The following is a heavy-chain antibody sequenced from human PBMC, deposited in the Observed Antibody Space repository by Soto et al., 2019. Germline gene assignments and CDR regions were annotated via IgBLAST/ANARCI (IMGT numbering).Heavy chain of an antibody. D-gene: IGHD4-17*01. CDR2: IYWDDDK. CDR1: GFSLSTSGVG. J-gene: IGHJ3*02. Sequence: QITLQESAPVLVRPTETLTLTCTYSGFSLSTSGVGVGWVRQSPGKALEWLAVIYWDDDKRYMPSLQNRLTISKDTSRNQVVLAMAHMRPMDTGTYYCARRLRQSGNYWDSGAFDIWGHGTVVAVS. CDR3: ARRLRQSGNYWDSGAFDI. V-gene: IGHV2-5*02.